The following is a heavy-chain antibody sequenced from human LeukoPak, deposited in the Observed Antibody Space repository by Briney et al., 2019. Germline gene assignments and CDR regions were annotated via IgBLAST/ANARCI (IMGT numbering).Heavy chain of an antibody. CDR1: GYTFTSYA. V-gene: IGHV7-4-1*02. Sequence: ASVKVSCKASGYTFTSYAMNWVRQAPGQGLEWMGWINTNTGKPMYAQGFTGRFVFSLDSSVSTAYLQINSLNAEGTTVYYCARAASLDYWGQGTLVTVSS. J-gene: IGHJ4*02. CDR2: INTNTGKP. CDR3: ARAASLDY. D-gene: IGHD2-2*01.